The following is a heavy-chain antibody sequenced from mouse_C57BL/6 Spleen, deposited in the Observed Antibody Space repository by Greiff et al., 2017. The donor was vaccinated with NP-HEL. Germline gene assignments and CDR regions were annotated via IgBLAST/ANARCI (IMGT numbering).Heavy chain of an antibody. CDR1: GYSITSGYY. CDR3: ARGEYYYGSSSWFAY. V-gene: IGHV3-6*01. CDR2: ISYDGSN. J-gene: IGHJ3*01. Sequence: ESGPGLVKPSQSLSLTCSVTGYSITSGYYWNWIRQFPGNKLEWMGYISYDGSNNYNPSLKNRISITRDTSKNQFFLKLNSVTTEDTATYYCARGEYYYGSSSWFAYWGQGTLVTVSA. D-gene: IGHD1-1*01.